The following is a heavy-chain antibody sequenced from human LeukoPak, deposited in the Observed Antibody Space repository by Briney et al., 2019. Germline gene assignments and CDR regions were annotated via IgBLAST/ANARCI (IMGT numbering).Heavy chain of an antibody. J-gene: IGHJ4*02. CDR3: ARLGRSGGKYYFDY. V-gene: IGHV4-34*01. CDR2: INHSGST. Sequence: GSLRLSCAASGFTFSSNTMNWVRQAPGKGLEWIGEINHSGSTNYNPSLKSRVTISVDTSKNQFSLTLTSVTAADTAVYYCARLGRSGGKYYFDYWGQGTLVTVSS. CDR1: GFTFSSNT. D-gene: IGHD3-10*01.